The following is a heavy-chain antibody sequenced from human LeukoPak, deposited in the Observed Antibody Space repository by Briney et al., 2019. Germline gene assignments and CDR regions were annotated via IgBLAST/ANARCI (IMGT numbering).Heavy chain of an antibody. CDR3: ARENYYDSSGYSQHDAFDI. CDR2: ISSSSSCI. J-gene: IGHJ3*02. Sequence: PGGSLRLSCAASGFTFSSYSMNWVRQAPGKGLEWVSSISSSSSCIYYADSVKGRFTISRDNSKNSLYLQMNSLRAEDTAVYYCARENYYDSSGYSQHDAFDIWGQGTMVTVSS. V-gene: IGHV3-21*01. D-gene: IGHD3-22*01. CDR1: GFTFSSYS.